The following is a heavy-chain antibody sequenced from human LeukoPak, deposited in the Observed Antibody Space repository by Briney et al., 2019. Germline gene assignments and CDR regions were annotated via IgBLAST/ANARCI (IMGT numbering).Heavy chain of an antibody. CDR1: GFTFSAYG. D-gene: IGHD3-10*01. J-gene: IGHJ4*02. Sequence: GGSLRLSCAASGFTFSAYGMNWVRQAPGKGLEWVSSISSRGASRYYADSVKGRFTISRDHAKTSLYLQMNSLRAEDTAVHYFVRDEHGSGSYYNFDYWGQGTLVTVSS. CDR3: VRDEHGSGSYYNFDY. V-gene: IGHV3-21*01. CDR2: ISSRGASR.